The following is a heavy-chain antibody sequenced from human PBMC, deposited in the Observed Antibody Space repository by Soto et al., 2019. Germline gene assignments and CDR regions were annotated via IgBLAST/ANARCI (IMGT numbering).Heavy chain of an antibody. Sequence: SETLSLTCTVSGGSISSYYWSWIRQPPGKGLEWIGYIYHSGSTNYNPSLKSRVTISVDTSKNQFSLKLSSVTAADTAVYYCARDEVLTRPFDFWGQGTLVTVSS. CDR2: IYHSGST. V-gene: IGHV4-59*01. CDR3: ARDEVLTRPFDF. CDR1: GGSISSYY. J-gene: IGHJ4*02.